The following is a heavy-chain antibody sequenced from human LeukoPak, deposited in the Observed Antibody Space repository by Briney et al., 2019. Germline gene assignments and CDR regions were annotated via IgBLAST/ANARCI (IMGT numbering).Heavy chain of an antibody. CDR1: GYTFTSYY. Sequence: ASVKVSCKSSGYTFTSYYIHWVRQAPGQGLEWMGIISPSGGGTGYAQNFQGRVTMTKDTSTSTVYMELSSLRSEDTAVYFCARGGPQWLVLRKRFYFDSWGQGTLVTVSS. CDR3: ARGGPQWLVLRKRFYFDS. CDR2: ISPSGGGT. J-gene: IGHJ4*02. V-gene: IGHV1-46*01. D-gene: IGHD6-19*01.